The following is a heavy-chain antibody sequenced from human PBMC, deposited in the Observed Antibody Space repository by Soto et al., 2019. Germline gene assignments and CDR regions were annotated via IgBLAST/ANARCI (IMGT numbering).Heavy chain of an antibody. D-gene: IGHD3-3*01. CDR2: ISSSGSTI. CDR3: ARDPQMVLRFLEWSPDAFDI. V-gene: IGHV3-11*01. Sequence: QVQLVESGGGLVKPGGSLRLSCAASGFTFSDYYMSWLRQAPGKGLEWVSYISSSGSTIYYADSVKGRFTISRDNAKNSLYLQMNSLRAEDTAVYYCARDPQMVLRFLEWSPDAFDIWGQGTMVTVSS. J-gene: IGHJ3*02. CDR1: GFTFSDYY.